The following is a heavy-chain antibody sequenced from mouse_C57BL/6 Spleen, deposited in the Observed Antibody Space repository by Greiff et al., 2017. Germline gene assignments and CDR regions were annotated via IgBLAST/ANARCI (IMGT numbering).Heavy chain of an antibody. D-gene: IGHD2-3*01. CDR2: IHPNSGST. Sequence: QVQLQQPGAELVKPGASVKLSCKASGYTFTSYWMHWVKQRPGQGLEWIGMIHPNSGSTNYNEKFKSKATLTVDKSSSTAYMQLSSLTSEDSAVYYCERRDDGYYGDDWGQGTTLTVSS. CDR1: GYTFTSYW. J-gene: IGHJ2*01. V-gene: IGHV1-64*01. CDR3: ERRDDGYYGDD.